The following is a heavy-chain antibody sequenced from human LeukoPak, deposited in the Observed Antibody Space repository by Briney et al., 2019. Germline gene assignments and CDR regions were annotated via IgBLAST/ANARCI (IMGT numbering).Heavy chain of an antibody. J-gene: IGHJ4*02. CDR3: AKDHAVLRGTPYYFDY. CDR2: ITWNSGSI. V-gene: IGHV3-9*01. Sequence: GGSLRLSCAASGFSFDDYAMHWVRQAPGKGLEWVSGITWNSGSIAYADSVKGRFTISRDNSKNTLYLQMNSLRAEDTAVYYCAKDHAVLRGTPYYFDYWGQGTLVTVSS. D-gene: IGHD3-10*01. CDR1: GFSFDDYA.